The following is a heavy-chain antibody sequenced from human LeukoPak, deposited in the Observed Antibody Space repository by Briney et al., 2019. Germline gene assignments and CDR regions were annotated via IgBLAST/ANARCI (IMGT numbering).Heavy chain of an antibody. J-gene: IGHJ6*02. V-gene: IGHV1-3*01. Sequence: ASVKVSCKASGYTFTSYAMHWVRQAPGQRLEWMGWINAGNGNTKYSQKFQGRVTITRDTSASTAYMELSSLRSEDTAVYYCARGKGSFYGMDVWGQGTTVTVSS. CDR1: GYTFTSYA. CDR3: ARGKGSFYGMDV. D-gene: IGHD3-10*01. CDR2: INAGNGNT.